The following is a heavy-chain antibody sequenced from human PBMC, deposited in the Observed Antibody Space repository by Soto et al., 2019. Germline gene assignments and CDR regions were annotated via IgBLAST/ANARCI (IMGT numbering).Heavy chain of an antibody. D-gene: IGHD6-6*01. CDR2: INHSGST. Sequence: SETLSLTCAVYGGSFSGYYWSWIRQPPGKGLEWIGEINHSGSTNYNPSLKSRVTISVDTSKNQFSLKLSSVTAADTAVYYCARVLQYSRSSYEGYWGQGTLVTVSS. V-gene: IGHV4-34*01. CDR1: GGSFSGYY. CDR3: ARVLQYSRSSYEGY. J-gene: IGHJ4*02.